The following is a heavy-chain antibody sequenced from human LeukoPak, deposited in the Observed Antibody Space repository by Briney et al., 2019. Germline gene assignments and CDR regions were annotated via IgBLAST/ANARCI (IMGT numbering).Heavy chain of an antibody. V-gene: IGHV5-51*01. D-gene: IGHD4-23*01. J-gene: IGHJ4*02. CDR3: ARHTTVGGSLRFDY. Sequence: GESLKISCKGSGYSFTSYWIGWVRQMPGKGLEYMGIICPGDSDTRYSQSFQGQVTISADKSITTAYQQWSSLKASDTAMYYCARHTTVGGSLRFDYWGQGTLVSVSS. CDR1: GYSFTSYW. CDR2: ICPGDSDT.